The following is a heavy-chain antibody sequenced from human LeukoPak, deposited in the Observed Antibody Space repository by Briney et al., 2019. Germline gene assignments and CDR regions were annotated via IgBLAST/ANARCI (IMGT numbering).Heavy chain of an antibody. V-gene: IGHV1-69*05. Sequence: SVKVSCKASGGTFSSYAISWVRQAPGQGLEWMGGIIPIFGTANYAQKFQGRVTITTDESTSAAYMELSSLRSEDTAVYYCARDSELFPIAVAAKREYFQHWGQGTLVTVSS. D-gene: IGHD6-19*01. CDR2: IIPIFGTA. CDR1: GGTFSSYA. J-gene: IGHJ1*01. CDR3: ARDSELFPIAVAAKREYFQH.